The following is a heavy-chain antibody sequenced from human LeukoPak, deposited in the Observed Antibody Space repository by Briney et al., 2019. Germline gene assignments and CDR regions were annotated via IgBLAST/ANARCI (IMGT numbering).Heavy chain of an antibody. D-gene: IGHD3-10*01. J-gene: IGHJ6*04. CDR3: ARDLRRLLWFGEAYYYYGMDV. Sequence: GRSLRLSCAASGFTFSSYGMHWVRQAPGEGLEWVAVIWYDGSNKYYADSVKGRFTISRDNSKNTLYLQMNSLRAEDTAVYYCARDLRRLLWFGEAYYYYGMDVWGKGTTVTVSS. V-gene: IGHV3-33*01. CDR1: GFTFSSYG. CDR2: IWYDGSNK.